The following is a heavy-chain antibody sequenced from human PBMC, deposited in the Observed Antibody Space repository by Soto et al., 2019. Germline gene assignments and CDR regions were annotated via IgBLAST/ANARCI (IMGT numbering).Heavy chain of an antibody. CDR2: IFSGGTT. CDR3: ARVPSPFDYYYAMDV. Sequence: SETLSLTCNVSGDSISSGNKYWSWIRQPPGKGMEWLGYIFSGGTTYHNPSLTSRLSMSLDTSQNQLSPKLNSVTDADTAVYFCARVPSPFDYYYAMDVWGQGTSVT. V-gene: IGHV4-30-4*01. D-gene: IGHD3-9*01. J-gene: IGHJ6*02. CDR1: GDSISSGNKY.